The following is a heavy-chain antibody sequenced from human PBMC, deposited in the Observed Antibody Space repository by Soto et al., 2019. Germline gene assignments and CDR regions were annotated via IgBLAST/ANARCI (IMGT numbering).Heavy chain of an antibody. J-gene: IGHJ4*02. V-gene: IGHV3-72*01. D-gene: IGHD3-10*01. Sequence: GGSLRLSCTASGFTFSDSYMDWVRQAPGKGLDSVGRIRNEAKSYTTEYAAAVKGSFTVSRDDSKNSLYLQMNSLKTADTPVHYCGKGHRGLDNWGPGTLVTVSS. CDR2: IRNEAKSYTT. CDR1: GFTFSDSY. CDR3: GKGHRGLDN.